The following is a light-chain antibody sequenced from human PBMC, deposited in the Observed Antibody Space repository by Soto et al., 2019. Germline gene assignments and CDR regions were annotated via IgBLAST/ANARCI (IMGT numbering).Light chain of an antibody. V-gene: IGLV2-8*01. CDR3: SSYAGDNNSL. CDR2: EVS. CDR1: SSDIGKYII. J-gene: IGLJ2*01. Sequence: QSALTQPTSASGSPGQSVTISCTGTSSDIGKYIIVSWYQQHPGKAPKLIIYEVSRRPSGVPDRFSGAKSGNTAFLTVSGLQSEDEADYYCSSYAGDNNSLFGGGTKLTVL.